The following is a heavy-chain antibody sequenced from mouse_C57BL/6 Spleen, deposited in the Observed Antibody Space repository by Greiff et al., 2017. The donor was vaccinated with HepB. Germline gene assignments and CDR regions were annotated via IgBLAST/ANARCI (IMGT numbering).Heavy chain of an antibody. J-gene: IGHJ1*03. Sequence: VQLQQPGAELVRPGSSVKLSCKASGYTFTSYWMHWVKQRPIQGLEWIGNIDPSDSETHYNQKFKDKATLTVDKSSSTAYMQLSRLTSEDSAVYYCARSRYTTVRYFDVWGTGTTVTVSS. CDR1: GYTFTSYW. D-gene: IGHD1-1*01. V-gene: IGHV1-52*01. CDR2: IDPSDSET. CDR3: ARSRYTTVRYFDV.